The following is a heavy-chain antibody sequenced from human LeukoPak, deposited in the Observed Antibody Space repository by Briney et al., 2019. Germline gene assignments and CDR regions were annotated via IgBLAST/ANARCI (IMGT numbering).Heavy chain of an antibody. D-gene: IGHD3-22*01. CDR1: DYSIGSGYS. V-gene: IGHV4-38-2*02. CDR2: ISHDGTT. Sequence: SETLSLTCTVSDYSIGSGYSWGWIRQPPGKGLEWIAIISHDGTTFYNPSLKSRVTMTLDTSRNQFSLRLSSVTAADTAVYYCARDLSVYYYYYFDFWGQGTLVTVSS. CDR3: ARDLSVYYYYYFDF. J-gene: IGHJ4*02.